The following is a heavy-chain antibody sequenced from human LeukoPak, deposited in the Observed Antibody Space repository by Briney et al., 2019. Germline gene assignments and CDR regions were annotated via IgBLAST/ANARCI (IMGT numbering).Heavy chain of an antibody. D-gene: IGHD6-6*01. Sequence: PQTMSPTWPLYRRSLGVHYLSCIRHLPGDLREWDGEITHRGSTNYNPSLKSRVTISVDTSKNQFSLKLSSVTAADTAVYYCATLSEGVAARSYYYYYMDVWGKGTTVTVSS. V-gene: IGHV4-34*01. J-gene: IGHJ6*03. CDR3: ATLSEGVAARSYYYYYMDV. CDR1: RRSLGVHY. CDR2: ITHRGST.